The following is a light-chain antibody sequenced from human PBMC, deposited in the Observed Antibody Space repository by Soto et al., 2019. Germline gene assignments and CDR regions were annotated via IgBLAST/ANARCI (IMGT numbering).Light chain of an antibody. CDR2: AAS. CDR1: QGISSF. V-gene: IGKV1-9*01. J-gene: IGKJ3*01. CDR3: QQLNTYAFT. Sequence: DIQLTQSPSFLSASVGDRVTITCRASQGISSFLAWYQQKPGKAPKLLIYAASTLQSGVPSRFSGSGSGTEFTLTISSLQPEDLATYYCQQLNTYAFTFGPGTKVDIK.